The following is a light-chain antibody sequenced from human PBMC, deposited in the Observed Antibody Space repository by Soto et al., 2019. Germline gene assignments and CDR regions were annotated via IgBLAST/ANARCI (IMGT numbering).Light chain of an antibody. J-gene: IGKJ5*01. CDR3: QQRSNWPSIT. CDR1: QAVNTR. Sequence: EIVLTQSPATLSSFPGDRVTLSCRASQAVNTRLAWYQHKPGQAPRLLIYLASNRAAGVPARFSGSGSGTDFTLTINSLEPEDSAVYYCQQRSNWPSITFGQGTRLEIK. V-gene: IGKV3-11*01. CDR2: LAS.